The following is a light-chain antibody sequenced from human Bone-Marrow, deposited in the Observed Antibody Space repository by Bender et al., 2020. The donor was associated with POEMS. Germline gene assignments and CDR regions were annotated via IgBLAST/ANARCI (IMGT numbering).Light chain of an antibody. Sequence: ILTQPHSVSASPGKTVTISCTRSGGRIASNYVQWYQQRPGSAPTTVIYEDDRRPSGVPNRFSGSKSGNTASLTISGLQAEDEADYYCSSYTSSSTLGVFGGGTKLTVL. J-gene: IGLJ3*02. CDR1: GGRIASNY. CDR2: EDD. V-gene: IGLV6-57*04. CDR3: SSYTSSSTLGV.